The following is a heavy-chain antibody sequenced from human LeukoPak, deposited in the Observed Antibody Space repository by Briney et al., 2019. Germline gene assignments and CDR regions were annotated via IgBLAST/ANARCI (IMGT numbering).Heavy chain of an antibody. CDR3: AKVSGDYGAFDI. CDR1: GFTFSSYA. CDR2: IGGSGGST. Sequence: GGSLRLSCAASGFTFSSYAMSWVRQAPGKGLEWVSAIGGSGGSTYYADSVKGRFTISRDNSKNTLYLQMNSLRAEDTAVYYCAKVSGDYGAFDIWGQGTMVTVSS. D-gene: IGHD4-17*01. V-gene: IGHV3-23*01. J-gene: IGHJ3*02.